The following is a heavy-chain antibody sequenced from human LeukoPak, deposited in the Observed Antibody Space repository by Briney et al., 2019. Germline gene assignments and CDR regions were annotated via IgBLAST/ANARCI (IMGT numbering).Heavy chain of an antibody. CDR3: ARVSAVDWFDP. J-gene: IGHJ5*02. CDR2: MNPNSGNT. V-gene: IGHV1-8*01. Sequence: ASVTVSFKASGYTFTSYDINWVRQAPGQGLEWMGWMNPNSGNTGYAQKFQGRVTMTRNTSISTAYMELSSLRSEDTAVYYCARVSAVDWFDPWGQGTLVTVSS. CDR1: GYTFTSYD. D-gene: IGHD6-25*01.